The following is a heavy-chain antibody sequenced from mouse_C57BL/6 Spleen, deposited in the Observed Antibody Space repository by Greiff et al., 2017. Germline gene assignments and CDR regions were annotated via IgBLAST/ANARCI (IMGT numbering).Heavy chain of an antibody. D-gene: IGHD1-1*01. Sequence: QVPLQQPGAELVKPGASVKLSCKASGYTFTSYWMHWVKQRPGQGLEWIGMIHPNSGSTNYNEKFKSKATLTVDKSSSTAYMQLSSLTSEDSAVYYCASITTVVAPFDYWGQGTTLTVSS. V-gene: IGHV1-64*01. CDR1: GYTFTSYW. J-gene: IGHJ2*01. CDR3: ASITTVVAPFDY. CDR2: IHPNSGST.